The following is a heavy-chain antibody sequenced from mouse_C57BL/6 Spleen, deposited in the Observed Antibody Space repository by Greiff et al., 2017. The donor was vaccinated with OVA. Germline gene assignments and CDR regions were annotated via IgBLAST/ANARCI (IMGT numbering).Heavy chain of an antibody. CDR1: GYSFTDYN. CDR3: ARSAVVEWNYAMDY. J-gene: IGHJ4*01. D-gene: IGHD1-1*01. CDR2: INPNSGTT. Sequence: VQLQQSGPELVKPGASVKISCKASGYSFTDYNMNWVKQSNGKSLEWIGVINPNSGTTSYNQKFKGKAKLKLDQSSSTTYMQLNSLKSEDYAVYYCARSAVVEWNYAMDYWGQGTSVTVSS. V-gene: IGHV1-39*01.